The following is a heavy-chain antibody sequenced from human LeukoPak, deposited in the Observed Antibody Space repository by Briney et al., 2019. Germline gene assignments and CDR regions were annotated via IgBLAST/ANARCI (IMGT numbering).Heavy chain of an antibody. Sequence: PSETLSLTCTVSGGSISSGGYYWSWIRQHPGKGLEWIGYIYYSGSTYYNPSLKSRVTISVDTSKNQFSLKLSSVTAADTAVYYCARAVSIAVAVPNWFDPWGQGTLVTVSS. CDR2: IYYSGST. CDR1: GGSISSGGYY. D-gene: IGHD6-19*01. J-gene: IGHJ5*02. V-gene: IGHV4-31*03. CDR3: ARAVSIAVAVPNWFDP.